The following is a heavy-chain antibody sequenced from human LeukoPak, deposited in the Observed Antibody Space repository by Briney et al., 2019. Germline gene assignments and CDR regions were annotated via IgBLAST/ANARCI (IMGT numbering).Heavy chain of an antibody. J-gene: IGHJ4*02. V-gene: IGHV4-59*01. CDR1: GGSISSYY. CDR2: VYNSGST. Sequence: SETLSLTCTVSGGSISSYYWSWIQQPPGKGLEWLGYVYNSGSTHYNPSLKSRVTISADTSKNQFSLTLTSVTAADTAVYYCARSGGTWSYNYWGQGTLVTVSS. CDR3: ARSGGTWSYNY. D-gene: IGHD1-26*01.